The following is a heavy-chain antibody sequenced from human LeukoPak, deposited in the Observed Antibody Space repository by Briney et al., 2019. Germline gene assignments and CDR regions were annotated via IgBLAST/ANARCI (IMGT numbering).Heavy chain of an antibody. J-gene: IGHJ6*02. CDR2: INHSGRT. Sequence: SETLSLTCAVYGGSFSGFYWSWIRQPPGKGGEWIGEINHSGRTNYNPSLKRRATISVDTSKNQFSLKLSSVPAADTAVYYCAGDLDFWRGFRWVPGTMDVWGQGTTVTVSS. D-gene: IGHD3-3*01. CDR3: AGDLDFWRGFRWVPGTMDV. V-gene: IGHV4-34*01. CDR1: GGSFSGFY.